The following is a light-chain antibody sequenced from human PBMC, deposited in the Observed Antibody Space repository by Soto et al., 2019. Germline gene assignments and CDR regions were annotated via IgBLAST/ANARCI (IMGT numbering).Light chain of an antibody. CDR1: GSDVGYYNY. CDR2: EVS. Sequence: QSALTQPASVSGSPGQSITISCTGTGSDVGYYNYVSWYQHHPSKAPKLMIYEVSNQPSGVSNRFSGSKSGNTASLTISGLQAEDEADYYCSSYTSSSALVVFGGGTKLTVL. CDR3: SSYTSSSALVV. J-gene: IGLJ2*01. V-gene: IGLV2-14*01.